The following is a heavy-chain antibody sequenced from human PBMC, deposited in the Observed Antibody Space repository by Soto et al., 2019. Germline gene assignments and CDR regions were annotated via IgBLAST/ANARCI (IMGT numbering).Heavy chain of an antibody. CDR2: ISGSGGST. CDR1: GFTFSSYA. CDR3: ASLFFYGSGSTPANRYYYMDV. V-gene: IGHV3-23*01. D-gene: IGHD3-10*01. J-gene: IGHJ6*03. Sequence: GGSLRLSCAASGFTFSSYAMSWVRQAPGKGLEWVSAISGSGGSTYYADSVKGRFTISRDNSKNTLYLQMNSLRAEDTAVYYCASLFFYGSGSTPANRYYYMDVWGKGTTVTVSS.